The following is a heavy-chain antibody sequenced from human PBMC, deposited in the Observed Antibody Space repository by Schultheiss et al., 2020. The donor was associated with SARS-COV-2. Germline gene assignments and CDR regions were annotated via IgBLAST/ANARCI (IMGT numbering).Heavy chain of an antibody. Sequence: GGSLRLSCAASGFTFSSYGMHWVRQAPGKGLEWVAVIWYDGSNKYYADSVKGRFTISRDNSKNTLYLQMNSLRAEDTAVYYCARELSIAGKYGMDVWGQGTTVTVS. D-gene: IGHD2/OR15-2a*01. CDR2: IWYDGSNK. CDR3: ARELSIAGKYGMDV. V-gene: IGHV3-33*01. J-gene: IGHJ6*02. CDR1: GFTFSSYG.